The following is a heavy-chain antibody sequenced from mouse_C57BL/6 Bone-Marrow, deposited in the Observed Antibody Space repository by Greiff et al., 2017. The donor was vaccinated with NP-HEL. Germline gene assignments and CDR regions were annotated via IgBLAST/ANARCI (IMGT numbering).Heavy chain of an antibody. CDR3: AKEWRYYGSDY. Sequence: QVHVKQPGAELVKPGASVKLSCKASGYTFTSYWMQWVKQRPGQGLEWIGEIDPSDSYTNYNQKFKGKATLTVDTSSSTAYMQLSSLTSEDSAVYYCAKEWRYYGSDYWGQGTTLTVSS. V-gene: IGHV1-50*01. D-gene: IGHD1-1*01. CDR1: GYTFTSYW. J-gene: IGHJ2*01. CDR2: IDPSDSYT.